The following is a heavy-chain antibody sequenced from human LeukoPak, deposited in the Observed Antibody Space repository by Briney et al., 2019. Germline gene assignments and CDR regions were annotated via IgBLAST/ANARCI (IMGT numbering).Heavy chain of an antibody. CDR3: AGGSGLTVVY. D-gene: IGHD3-10*01. CDR1: GGSFSGYY. Sequence: SETLSLTCAVYGGSFSGYYWSWIRQSPGKGLEWIGKINDSGSTKYNASLKSRVTISVDTSKNQLSLKLTSVTAADTALYYCAGGSGLTVVYWGQGTLVTVSS. CDR2: INDSGST. J-gene: IGHJ4*02. V-gene: IGHV4-34*01.